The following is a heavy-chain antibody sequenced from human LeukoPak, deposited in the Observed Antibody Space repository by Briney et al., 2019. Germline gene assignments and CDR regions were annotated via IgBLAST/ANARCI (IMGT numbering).Heavy chain of an antibody. Sequence: QPGGTLRLSCAASGFTFSNYGMSWVRQAPGKGLEWVSAISGSGGSTYYADSVKGRFTISRDNSKNTLYLQMNSLRAEDTAVYYCAKDAGYDSSGYPNCFDYWGQGTLVTVSS. J-gene: IGHJ4*02. CDR3: AKDAGYDSSGYPNCFDY. CDR1: GFTFSNYG. CDR2: ISGSGGST. V-gene: IGHV3-23*01. D-gene: IGHD3-22*01.